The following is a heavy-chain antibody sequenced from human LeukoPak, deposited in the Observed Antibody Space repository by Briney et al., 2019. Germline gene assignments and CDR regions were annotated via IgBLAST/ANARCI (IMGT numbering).Heavy chain of an antibody. CDR2: IYHSGST. D-gene: IGHD4-17*01. Sequence: IPSETLSLTCAVSGYSISSGYYWGWIRQPPGQGLEWIGSIYHSGSTYYNPSLKSRVTISVDTSKNQFSLKLSSVTAADTAVYYCAREHTENYFDYWGQGTLVTVSS. V-gene: IGHV4-38-2*02. CDR3: AREHTENYFDY. CDR1: GYSISSGYY. J-gene: IGHJ4*02.